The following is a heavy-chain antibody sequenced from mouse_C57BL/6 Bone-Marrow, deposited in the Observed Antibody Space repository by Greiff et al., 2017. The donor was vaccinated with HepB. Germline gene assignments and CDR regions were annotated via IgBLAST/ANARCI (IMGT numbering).Heavy chain of an antibody. V-gene: IGHV5-4*01. D-gene: IGHD1-1*01. CDR2: ISDGGSYT. CDR3: ARRAYYGSSYAWFAY. J-gene: IGHJ3*01. Sequence: EVHLVESGGGLVKPGGSLKLSCAASGFTFSSYAMSWVRQTPEKRLEWVATISDGGSYTYYPDNVKGRFTISRDNAKNNLYLQMSHLKSEDTAMYYCARRAYYGSSYAWFAYWGQGTLVTVSA. CDR1: GFTFSSYA.